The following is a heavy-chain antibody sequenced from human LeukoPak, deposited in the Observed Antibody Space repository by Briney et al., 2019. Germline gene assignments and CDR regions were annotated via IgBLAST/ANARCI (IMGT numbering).Heavy chain of an antibody. Sequence: GRSLRLSCATSGFTFSNFGMNWVRQAPGKGLQWVAFISYDGKDKYYSDSVKGRITISRDNSKNTLYLQMNSLRAEDTAVYYCARVHPYSSSWYGGYFQHWGQGTLVTVSS. CDR3: ARVHPYSSSWYGGYFQH. D-gene: IGHD6-13*01. CDR1: GFTFSNFG. V-gene: IGHV3-33*08. CDR2: ISYDGKDK. J-gene: IGHJ1*01.